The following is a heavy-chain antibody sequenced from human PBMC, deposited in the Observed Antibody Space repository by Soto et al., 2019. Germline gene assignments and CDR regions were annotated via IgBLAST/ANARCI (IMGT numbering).Heavy chain of an antibody. D-gene: IGHD3-3*01. CDR1: GRSISAYY. J-gene: IGHJ4*02. CDR2: IHYSGST. CDR3: ARGHYDFWSGYFAATDY. Sequence: PSETLSLTCTVSGRSISAYYWSWIRQPPGKGLDWIGYIHYSGSTKYNPSLKSRVTISADTSKNQFSLKLSSVTAADTAVYYCARGHYDFWSGYFAATDYWGQGTLVTGFS. V-gene: IGHV4-59*08.